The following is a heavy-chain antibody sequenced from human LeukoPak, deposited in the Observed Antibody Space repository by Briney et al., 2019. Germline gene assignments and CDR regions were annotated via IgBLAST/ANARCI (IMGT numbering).Heavy chain of an antibody. CDR3: AKESGYSSSWYGNYFDY. J-gene: IGHJ4*02. V-gene: IGHV3-23*01. D-gene: IGHD6-13*01. CDR2: ISGSGGST. Sequence: GGSLRLSCAASGFTFSSYAMSWVRQAPGKGLEWVSAISGSGGSTYYADSVKGRFTISRDNSKNTLYLQMNSLRAEDTAVYYCAKESGYSSSWYGNYFDYWGQGTLVTVSS. CDR1: GFTFSSYA.